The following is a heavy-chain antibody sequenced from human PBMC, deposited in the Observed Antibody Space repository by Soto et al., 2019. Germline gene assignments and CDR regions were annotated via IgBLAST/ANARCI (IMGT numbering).Heavy chain of an antibody. J-gene: IGHJ4*02. V-gene: IGHV1-3*01. Sequence: QAQLVQSGAEVKKPGASVKVSCKASGYTFTSYAMHWVRQAPGQRLEWMGWINAGNGNTKYSQKFQGRVTITRDTSASTAYMVLSSLRSEDTAVYYCARGVPTIPDYWGQGTLVTVSS. D-gene: IGHD5-12*01. CDR2: INAGNGNT. CDR1: GYTFTSYA. CDR3: ARGVPTIPDY.